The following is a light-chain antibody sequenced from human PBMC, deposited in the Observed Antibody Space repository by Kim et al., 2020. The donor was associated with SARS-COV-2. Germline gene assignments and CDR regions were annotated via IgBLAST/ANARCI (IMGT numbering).Light chain of an antibody. V-gene: IGKV3-15*01. Sequence: EIVMTQSPATLSVSPGERATLSCRASQSVSSKLAWYQQRPGQAPRLLIYRASTRATGTPARFSGSGSGTEFTLTISSLQSEDFAVYYCQQYNNWPPWTLGQGTKVDIK. J-gene: IGKJ1*01. CDR1: QSVSSK. CDR2: RAS. CDR3: QQYNNWPPWT.